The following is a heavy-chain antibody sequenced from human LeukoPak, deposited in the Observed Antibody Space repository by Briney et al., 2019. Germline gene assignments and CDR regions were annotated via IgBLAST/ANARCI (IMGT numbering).Heavy chain of an antibody. CDR2: INSDGSSP. V-gene: IGHV3-74*01. CDR3: VRDRGILLRYYCDS. CDR1: GFTFSGHW. Sequence: GGSLRLSCAASGFTFSGHWMHWVRQVPGKGLVWVSRINSDGSSPAYADSVKGRFTASRDNAKDTLYLQMNSLREEDTAVYFCVRDRGILLRYYCDSWGQETLVTVSS. D-gene: IGHD3-10*01. J-gene: IGHJ4*02.